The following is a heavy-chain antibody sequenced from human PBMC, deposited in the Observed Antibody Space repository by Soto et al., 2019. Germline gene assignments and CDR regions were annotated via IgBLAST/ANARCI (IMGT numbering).Heavy chain of an antibody. CDR2: TYYRSKWYN. V-gene: IGHV6-1*01. Sequence: PSQTLSLTCAISGDSVSSNSASWQCISQSPSRGLEWLGRTYYRSKWYNDYAVSEKSRITINPDTSKNQLSLQLNSVTPEDTAVYYCARSNSYGPPLDYWGQGALVTVS. D-gene: IGHD5-18*01. CDR1: GDSVSSNSAS. CDR3: ARSNSYGPPLDY. J-gene: IGHJ4*02.